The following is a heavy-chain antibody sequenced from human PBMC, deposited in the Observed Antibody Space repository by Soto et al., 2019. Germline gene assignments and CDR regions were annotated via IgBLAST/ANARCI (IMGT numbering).Heavy chain of an antibody. D-gene: IGHD6-13*01. J-gene: IGHJ6*03. CDR1: GFTFSSYW. Sequence: GGSLRLSCAASGFTFSSYWMSWVRQAPGKGLEWVANIKQDGSEKYYVDSVKGRFTISRDNAKNSLYLQMNSLRAEDTAVYYCARDRGRQQLVPDRYYYYMDVWGKGTTVTVSS. CDR3: ARDRGRQQLVPDRYYYYMDV. CDR2: IKQDGSEK. V-gene: IGHV3-7*01.